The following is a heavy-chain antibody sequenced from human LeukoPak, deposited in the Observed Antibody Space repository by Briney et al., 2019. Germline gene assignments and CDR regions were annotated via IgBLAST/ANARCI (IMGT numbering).Heavy chain of an antibody. J-gene: IGHJ4*02. CDR3: ATDRGLNWNFDFDY. V-gene: IGHV3-48*01. D-gene: IGHD1-1*01. CDR2: ISSSSSTI. CDR1: GFTFSSYS. Sequence: PGGSLRLSCAASGFTFSSYSMNWVRQAPGKGLEWVSYISSSSSTIYYADSVKGRFTISRDNAKNSLYLQMNSLRAEDTAVYYCATDRGLNWNFDFDYWGQGTLVTVSS.